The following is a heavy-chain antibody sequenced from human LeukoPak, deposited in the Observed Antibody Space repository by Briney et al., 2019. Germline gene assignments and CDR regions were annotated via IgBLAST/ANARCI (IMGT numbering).Heavy chain of an antibody. CDR1: GFTFTEYW. CDR3: VRVVTTSSGWYHFDN. D-gene: IGHD6-13*01. V-gene: IGHV3-72*01. J-gene: IGHJ4*02. CDR2: SQTTKPNSCTT. Sequence: GGSLRLSCANSGFTFTEYWMTWVRQAPGKGMEWVGRSQTTKPNSCTTEYAASVKGRFTISRDDSKNSLYLQLNSLKTEDTAVYYGVRVVTTSSGWYHFDNWGQGTLATVSS.